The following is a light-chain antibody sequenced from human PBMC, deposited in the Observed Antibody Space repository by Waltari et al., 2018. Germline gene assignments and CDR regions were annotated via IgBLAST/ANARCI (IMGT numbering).Light chain of an antibody. V-gene: IGLV2-14*03. CDR2: DVN. J-gene: IGLJ3*02. CDR1: NNDVGAYNS. CDR3: TSFRSGASWV. Sequence: SALTQPASVSGSPGQSIIISCAGTNNDVGAYNSVSWLQHHPGKAPKLIIQDVNKRPSGVSSRCSACKANSSASLTISRLQAEDEANYYSTSFRSGASWVFGAGTTLTVL.